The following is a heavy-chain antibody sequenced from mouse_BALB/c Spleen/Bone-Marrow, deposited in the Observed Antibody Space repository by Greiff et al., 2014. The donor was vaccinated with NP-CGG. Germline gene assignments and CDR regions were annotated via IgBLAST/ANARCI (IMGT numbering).Heavy chain of an antibody. V-gene: IGHV1S29*02. CDR1: GYTFTDYN. CDR3: ARGNWDFAY. CDR2: IYPYSGGT. J-gene: IGHJ3*01. D-gene: IGHD4-1*01. Sequence: VQLKQSGPELVRPGASVKISCKASGYTFTDYNIYWVKQSHRKSLEWIGYIYPYSGGTGYNQKFKSKATLTVDNSSTTAYMELRSLTSEDSAVYYCARGNWDFAYWGQGTLVTVST.